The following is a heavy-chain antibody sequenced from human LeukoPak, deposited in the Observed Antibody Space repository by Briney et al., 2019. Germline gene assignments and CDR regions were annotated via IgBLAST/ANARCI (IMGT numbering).Heavy chain of an antibody. CDR3: ARDLDGDWTGVDY. CDR2: INPSGGST. Sequence: GASVNVSCKASGYTFTSYYMHWVRQAPGQGLEWVVIINPSGGSTSYAQKFQCRVTMTRDTSTSTVYMELSSLRSEDTAVYYCARDLDGDWTGVDYWGQGTLVTVSS. J-gene: IGHJ4*02. D-gene: IGHD2-21*02. V-gene: IGHV1-46*01. CDR1: GYTFTSYY.